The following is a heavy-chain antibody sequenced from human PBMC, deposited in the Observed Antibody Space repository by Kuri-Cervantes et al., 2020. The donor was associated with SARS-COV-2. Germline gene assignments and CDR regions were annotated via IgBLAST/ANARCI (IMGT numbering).Heavy chain of an antibody. V-gene: IGHV3-30*03. J-gene: IGHJ4*02. CDR3: ARVVGYSSSWYYFDY. Sequence: GESLKISCVASGFNFSTTDMHWVRQAPGQGLEWVTFISSDGKSKKCMASGKGRFTISRDNSKNTLYLQMNSLRAEDTAVYYCARVVGYSSSWYYFDYWGQGTLVTVSS. CDR1: GFNFSTTD. D-gene: IGHD6-13*01. CDR2: ISSDGKSK.